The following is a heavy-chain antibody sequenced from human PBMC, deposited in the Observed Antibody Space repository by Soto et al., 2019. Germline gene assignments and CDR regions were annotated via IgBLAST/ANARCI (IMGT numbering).Heavy chain of an antibody. J-gene: IGHJ6*01. CDR1: GYSFTDYH. CDR2: INPKSGGT. Sequence: ASVKVSCKASGYSFTDYHIHWVRQAPGQGLEWLGRINPKSGGTSTAQKFQGWVTMTTDTSISTASMGLTRLTSDDTGIYYCARGDSTDCSNGVCSFFYNHDMDVWGQGITVTGSS. CDR3: ARGDSTDCSNGVCSFFYNHDMDV. V-gene: IGHV1-2*04. D-gene: IGHD2-8*01.